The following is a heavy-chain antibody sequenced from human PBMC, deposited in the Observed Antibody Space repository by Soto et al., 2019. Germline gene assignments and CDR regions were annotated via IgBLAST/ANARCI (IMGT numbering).Heavy chain of an antibody. CDR3: ARQIYDSDTGPNFQYYFDS. CDR2: IDPSDSQT. J-gene: IGHJ4*02. V-gene: IGHV5-10-1*01. D-gene: IGHD3-22*01. Sequence: GESLTISCKGSGYSFAGYWVTWVRQKPGKGLEWMGRIDPSDSQTYYSPSFRGHVTISVTKSITTVFLQWSSLRASDTAMYYCARQIYDSDTGPNFQYYFDSWGQGTPVTVSS. CDR1: GYSFAGYW.